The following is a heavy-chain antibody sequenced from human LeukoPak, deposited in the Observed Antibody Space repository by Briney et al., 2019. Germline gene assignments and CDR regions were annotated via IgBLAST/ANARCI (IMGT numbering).Heavy chain of an antibody. CDR3: ARVGQQWLVRSVPVSWFDP. D-gene: IGHD6-19*01. J-gene: IGHJ5*02. V-gene: IGHV4-39*01. CDR1: GGSISSSSYY. Sequence: SETLSLTCTVSGGSISSSSYYWGWIRQPPGKGLEWIGSIYYSGSTYYNPSLKSRVTISVDTSKNQFSLKLSSVTAADTAVYYCARVGQQWLVRSVPVSWFDPWGQGTLVTVSS. CDR2: IYYSGST.